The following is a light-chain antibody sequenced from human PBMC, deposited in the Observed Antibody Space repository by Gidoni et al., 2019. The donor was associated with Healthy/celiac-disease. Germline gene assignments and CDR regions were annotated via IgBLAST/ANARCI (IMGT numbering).Light chain of an antibody. Sequence: DIVFTQSPGTLSLSPGDRATLSCRASQSVSSSYLAWYQQKPGQAPRLLIYGASSRATGIPDRFSGSGSGTDFTLTISRLEPEDFAVYYCQQYGSSQWTFGQGTKVEIK. CDR2: GAS. CDR3: QQYGSSQWT. CDR1: QSVSSSY. J-gene: IGKJ1*01. V-gene: IGKV3-20*01.